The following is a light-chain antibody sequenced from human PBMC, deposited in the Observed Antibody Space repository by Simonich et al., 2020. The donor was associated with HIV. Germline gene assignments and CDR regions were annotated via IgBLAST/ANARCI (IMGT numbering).Light chain of an antibody. Sequence: EIVLTQSPGTLSLSPGERPTLSCRASQSVSSSHFAWYQQKRGQAPRLLIYDASNRATGIPARFSGSGSGTDFTLTISSLEPEDFAVYYCQQRSNWPPLTFGGGTKVEIK. CDR3: QQRSNWPPLT. CDR1: QSVSSSH. J-gene: IGKJ4*01. V-gene: IGKV3-11*01. CDR2: DAS.